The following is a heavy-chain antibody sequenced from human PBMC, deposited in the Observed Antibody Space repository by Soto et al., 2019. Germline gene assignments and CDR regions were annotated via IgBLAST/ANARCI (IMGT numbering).Heavy chain of an antibody. CDR1: GGTFSIYA. V-gene: IGHV1-69*13. D-gene: IGHD4-4*01. J-gene: IGHJ6*02. Sequence: SVKVSCKASGGTFSIYAISCVLQSPLQWLEWMGGIIPIFGTANYAQKFQGRVTITADESTSTAYMELSSLRSEDTAVYYCARPSSYSNYAGDYYGMDVWGQGTTVTVSS. CDR3: ARPSSYSNYAGDYYGMDV. CDR2: IIPIFGTA.